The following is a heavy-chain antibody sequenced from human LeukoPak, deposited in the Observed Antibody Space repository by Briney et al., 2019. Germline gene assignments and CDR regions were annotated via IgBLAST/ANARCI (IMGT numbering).Heavy chain of an antibody. Sequence: GGSPRLSCAASGIPFNAYWMNWVRQAPGKGLEWVANIKQDGSEKYYVDSVKGRFTISRDNAKDSLYLQMNSLRAEDTAVYYCARELLGHGYNSGDFDYWGQGTLVTVSS. J-gene: IGHJ4*02. D-gene: IGHD5-24*01. CDR3: ARELLGHGYNSGDFDY. V-gene: IGHV3-7*01. CDR2: IKQDGSEK. CDR1: GIPFNAYW.